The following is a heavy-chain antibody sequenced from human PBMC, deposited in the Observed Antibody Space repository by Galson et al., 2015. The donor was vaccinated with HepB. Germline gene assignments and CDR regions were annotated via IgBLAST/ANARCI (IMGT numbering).Heavy chain of an antibody. J-gene: IGHJ6*02. D-gene: IGHD4-23*01. Sequence: SLRLSCAASGFTFSSYAMSWVRQAPGKGLEWVSAISGSGGRTNYADSVKGRFTISRDNSKNTLYLQMNSLRAEDTAVYYCAKAMSDFAVVTLTGADYYYYGMDVWGQGTTVTVSS. CDR3: AKAMSDFAVVTLTGADYYYYGMDV. CDR1: GFTFSSYA. V-gene: IGHV3-23*01. CDR2: ISGSGGRT.